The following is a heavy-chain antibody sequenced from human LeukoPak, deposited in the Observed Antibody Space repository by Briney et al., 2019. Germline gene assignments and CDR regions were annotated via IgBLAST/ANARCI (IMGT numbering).Heavy chain of an antibody. D-gene: IGHD3-16*01. CDR1: GYTFTSYD. Sequence: ASVKVSCKASGYTFTSYDINWVRQATGQGLGGMGWMNPNSGNTGYPQKFQGRVTMPRNTSISTAYMELSSLRSEDTAVYYCALGGGRGFDFDYWGQGTLVTVSS. V-gene: IGHV1-8*01. CDR3: ALGGGRGFDFDY. CDR2: MNPNSGNT. J-gene: IGHJ4*02.